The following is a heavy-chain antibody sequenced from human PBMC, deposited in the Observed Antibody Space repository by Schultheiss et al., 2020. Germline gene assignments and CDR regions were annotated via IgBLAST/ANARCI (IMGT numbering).Heavy chain of an antibody. CDR3: ARRPRIAVAGTGGTLPDY. Sequence: ASVKVSCKASGYTFTSYGISWVRQAPGQGLEWMGWISAYNGNTNYAQKLQGRVTMTTDTSTSTAYMELRSLRSDDTAVYYCARRPRIAVAGTGGTLPDYWSQGTLVTVSS. CDR1: GYTFTSYG. V-gene: IGHV1-18*01. CDR2: ISAYNGNT. J-gene: IGHJ4*02. D-gene: IGHD6-19*01.